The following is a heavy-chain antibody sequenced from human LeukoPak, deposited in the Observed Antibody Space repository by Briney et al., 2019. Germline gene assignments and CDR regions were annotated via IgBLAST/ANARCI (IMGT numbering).Heavy chain of an antibody. CDR3: ARLTVTTQYNWFDT. CDR1: GGSINSDF. D-gene: IGHD4-17*01. Sequence: SESLSLTCPVYGGSINSDFCSWIRQPPGKGLEWNGSIYDSGKTNYNPSLKSQVTISLDTSKNQFSLRLSSVTAADTGTYYCARLTVTTQYNWFDTWGQGTLVTVSS. J-gene: IGHJ5*02. V-gene: IGHV4-59*08. CDR2: IYDSGKT.